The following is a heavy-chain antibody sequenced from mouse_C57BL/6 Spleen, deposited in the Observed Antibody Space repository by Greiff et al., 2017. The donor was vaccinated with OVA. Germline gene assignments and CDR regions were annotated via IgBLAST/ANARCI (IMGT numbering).Heavy chain of an antibody. D-gene: IGHD4-1*01. CDR2: IDPSDSYT. CDR3: ARPWDDAMDY. Sequence: VKLQQPGAELVRPGTSVKLSCKASGYTFTSYWMHWVKQRPGQGLEWIGVIDPSDSYTNYNQKFKGKATLTVDTSSSTAYMQLSSLTSEDSAVYYCARPWDDAMDYWGQGTSVTVSS. V-gene: IGHV1-59*01. CDR1: GYTFTSYW. J-gene: IGHJ4*01.